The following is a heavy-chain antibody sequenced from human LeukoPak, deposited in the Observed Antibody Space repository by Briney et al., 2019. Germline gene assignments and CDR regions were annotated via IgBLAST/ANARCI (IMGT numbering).Heavy chain of an antibody. CDR3: ATDGSGWSRSS. Sequence: GGSLRLSCAASGFTVSSNYMSWVHQAPGKGLEWVSVIYSGGSTYYADSVKGRFTISRDNSKNTLYLQMNSLRAEDTAIYYCATDGSGWSRSSWGQGTLVTVSS. D-gene: IGHD6-19*01. CDR1: GFTVSSNY. CDR2: IYSGGST. J-gene: IGHJ5*02. V-gene: IGHV3-66*01.